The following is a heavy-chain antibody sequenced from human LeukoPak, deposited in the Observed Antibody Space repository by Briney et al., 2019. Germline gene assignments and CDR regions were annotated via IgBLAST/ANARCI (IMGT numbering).Heavy chain of an antibody. D-gene: IGHD1-20*01. CDR1: GFTFTTYW. J-gene: IGHJ4*02. V-gene: IGHV3-74*01. Sequence: GGSLRVSCAASGFTFTTYWMHWVRQAPGKGLVWVSRSNSDGSSTSYADSVKGRFTISRDNAKNTLYLQMNSLRAEDTAVYYCARASNWKYDYWGQGTLVTVSS. CDR3: ARASNWKYDY. CDR2: SNSDGSST.